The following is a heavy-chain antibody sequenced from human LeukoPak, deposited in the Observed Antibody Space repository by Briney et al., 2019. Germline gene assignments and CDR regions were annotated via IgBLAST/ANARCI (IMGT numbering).Heavy chain of an antibody. V-gene: IGHV1-46*01. CDR2: INPSGGST. J-gene: IGHJ4*02. CDR3: ARGIRITMVRGVIGYYFDY. CDR1: GYTFTSYY. Sequence: ASVKVSCKASGYTFTSYYMHWVRQAPGQGLEWMGIINPSGGSTSYAQKFQGRVTMTRDTSTSTVYMELSSLRSEDTAVYYCARGIRITMVRGVIGYYFDYWGQGTLVTVSS. D-gene: IGHD3-10*01.